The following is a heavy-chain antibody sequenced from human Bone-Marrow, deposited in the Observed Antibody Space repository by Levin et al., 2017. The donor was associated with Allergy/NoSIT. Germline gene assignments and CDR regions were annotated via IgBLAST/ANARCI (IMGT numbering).Heavy chain of an antibody. J-gene: IGHJ6*03. CDR2: IYYSGST. CDR3: ARVARYSSGWLYYYYMDV. Sequence: SETLSLTCTVSGGSISSYYWSWIRQPPGKGLEWIGYIYYSGSTNYNPSLKSRVTISVDTSKNQFSLKLSSVTAADTAVYYCARVARYSSGWLYYYYMDVWGKGTTVTVSS. CDR1: GGSISSYY. V-gene: IGHV4-59*01. D-gene: IGHD6-19*01.